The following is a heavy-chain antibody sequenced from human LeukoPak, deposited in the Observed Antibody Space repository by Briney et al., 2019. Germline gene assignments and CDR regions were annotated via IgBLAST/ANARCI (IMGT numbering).Heavy chain of an antibody. CDR2: IYSGGSS. D-gene: IGHD5-18*01. J-gene: IGHJ4*02. V-gene: IGHV3-66*01. CDR3: ASAGGYTYGTGGY. CDR1: GFTVSTNY. Sequence: GGSLRLSSAASGFTVSTNYMSWVRQAPGKGLEWVSVIYSGGSSYYADSVKGRFTISRDNSKNALYLQMSTLRAEDTAVYYCASAGGYTYGTGGYWGQGTLVTVSS.